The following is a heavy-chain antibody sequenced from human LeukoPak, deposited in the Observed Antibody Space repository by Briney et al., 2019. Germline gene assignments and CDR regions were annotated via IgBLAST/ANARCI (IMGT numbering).Heavy chain of an antibody. V-gene: IGHV3-74*01. CDR1: GFTVSSDW. Sequence: GGSLRLSCAASGFTVSSDWMHWVRQAPGKGLVWVSRINEDGSTTNYADSVKGRSTIFRDNAKNTLYLQMNSLRAEDTAVYYCVRDLGGRSGHWGQGTLVTVSS. CDR2: INEDGSTT. CDR3: VRDLGGRSGH. J-gene: IGHJ4*02. D-gene: IGHD1-26*01.